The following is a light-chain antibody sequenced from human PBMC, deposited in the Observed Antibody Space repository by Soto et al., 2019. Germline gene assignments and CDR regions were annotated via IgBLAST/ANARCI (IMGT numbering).Light chain of an antibody. CDR2: LGS. J-gene: IGKJ5*01. CDR1: QSLLHSNGYNY. Sequence: IVMTQSPLSLPVTPGEPASISCRSSQSLLHSNGYNYLGWYLQKPGQSPQLLIYLGSNRASGVPDRFSGSGSGTDFTLKISRVEADDVGVYCCMQVLQLPIIFGQGTRLEIK. CDR3: MQVLQLPII. V-gene: IGKV2-28*01.